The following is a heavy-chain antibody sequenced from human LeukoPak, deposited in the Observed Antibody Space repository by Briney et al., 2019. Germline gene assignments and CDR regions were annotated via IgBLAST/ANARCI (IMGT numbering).Heavy chain of an antibody. Sequence: SVKVSCKASGYTFTSYDINWVRQATGQGLEWMGWMNPYSGNTGYAQKFQGRVTMTRNTSISTAYMELSSLRSEDTAVYYCARIHPKGFGELFGYYYYGMDVWGQGTTVTVSS. D-gene: IGHD3-10*01. CDR1: GYTFTSYD. CDR2: MNPYSGNT. CDR3: ARIHPKGFGELFGYYYYGMDV. V-gene: IGHV1-8*01. J-gene: IGHJ6*02.